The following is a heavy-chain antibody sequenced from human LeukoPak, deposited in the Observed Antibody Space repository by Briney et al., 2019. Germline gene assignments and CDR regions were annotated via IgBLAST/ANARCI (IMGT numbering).Heavy chain of an antibody. CDR1: GYTFTDYY. D-gene: IGHD5-18*01. CDR2: VDPEDGET. J-gene: IGHJ4*02. CDR3: ARDLLQLYGY. V-gene: IGHV1-69-2*01. Sequence: ASVKVSCKVSGYTFTDYYMHWVQQAPGKGLEWMGLVDPEDGETIYAEKFQGRVTITADTSTDTAYMELSSLRSEDTAVYYCARDLLQLYGYWGQGTLVTVSS.